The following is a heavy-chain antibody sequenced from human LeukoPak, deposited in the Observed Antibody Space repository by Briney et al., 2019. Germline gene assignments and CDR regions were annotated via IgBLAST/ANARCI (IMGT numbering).Heavy chain of an antibody. CDR1: GFTFSSYG. J-gene: IGHJ4*02. CDR3: ARTPDYYDSSGPFDY. Sequence: PGGSLRLSWAASGFTFSSYGMHWVRQPPGKGLEWVAVICYDGSNKYYADSVKGRFTISRDNSKNTLYLQMNSLRAEDTAVYYCARTPDYYDSSGPFDYWGQGTLVTVSS. CDR2: ICYDGSNK. V-gene: IGHV3-33*01. D-gene: IGHD3-22*01.